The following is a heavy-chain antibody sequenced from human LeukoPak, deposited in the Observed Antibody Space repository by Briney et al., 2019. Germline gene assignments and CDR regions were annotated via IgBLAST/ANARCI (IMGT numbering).Heavy chain of an antibody. CDR3: ARDRYYDSGSYYN. J-gene: IGHJ4*02. V-gene: IGHV4-59*01. D-gene: IGHD3-10*01. CDR1: GGSIDTYY. Sequence: SETLSLTCTVSGGSIDTYYWNWIRQPPGKGLEWIGYVFHTGSTNYNPSLKSRVTISVDTSKNQFSLKLSSVTAADTAVYYCARDRYYDSGSYYNWGQGTLVTVSS. CDR2: VFHTGST.